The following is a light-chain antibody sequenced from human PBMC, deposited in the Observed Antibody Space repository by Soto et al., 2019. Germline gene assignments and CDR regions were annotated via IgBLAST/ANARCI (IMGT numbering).Light chain of an antibody. CDR1: QSVLYSSNNKNY. CDR3: QPYYSTPTWT. J-gene: IGKJ1*01. CDR2: WAS. Sequence: DIVMTQSPDSLAVSLGERATINCKSSQSVLYSSNNKNYLAWYQQKPGQPPKLFIYWASTRESGVPDRFSGRGSGTDFTLTISSLQAEDVAGYYCQPYYSTPTWTFGQGTKVEIK. V-gene: IGKV4-1*01.